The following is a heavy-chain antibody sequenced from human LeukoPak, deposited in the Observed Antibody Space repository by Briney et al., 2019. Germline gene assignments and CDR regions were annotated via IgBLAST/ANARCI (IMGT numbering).Heavy chain of an antibody. J-gene: IGHJ4*02. V-gene: IGHV3-30*03. Sequence: GGSLRLSSAASGFTFTSYGMHWVRQAPGKGLEWVALISSDGNNKYYADSVKGRFSISRDNSKSTLYLQMNGLRVEDTAVYYCARIGYSISWSGDYWGQGSLVTVSS. D-gene: IGHD6-13*01. CDR1: GFTFTSYG. CDR2: ISSDGNNK. CDR3: ARIGYSISWSGDY.